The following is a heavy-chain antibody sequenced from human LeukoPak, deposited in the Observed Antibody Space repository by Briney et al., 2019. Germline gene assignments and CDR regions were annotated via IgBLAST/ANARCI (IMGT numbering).Heavy chain of an antibody. CDR1: GFTFTKYW. J-gene: IGHJ4*02. CDR2: IKQDGSEK. CDR3: ARGLDCRSTSCYLDN. V-gene: IGHV3-7*01. Sequence: PGRSLRLSCAASGFTFTKYWMTWVRQAPGKGLESVANIKQDGSEKFYVDSVKGRFTISRDNAKSSLDLQINSLGAEDTAVYYCARGLDCRSTSCYLDNWGQGTLVTVSS. D-gene: IGHD2-2*01.